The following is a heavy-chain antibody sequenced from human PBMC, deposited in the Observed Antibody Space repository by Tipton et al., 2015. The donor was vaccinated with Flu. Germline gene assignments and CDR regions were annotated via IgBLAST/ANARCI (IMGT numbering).Heavy chain of an antibody. V-gene: IGHV4-4*07. CDR1: GGSISSYY. CDR2: IYTSGST. D-gene: IGHD6-13*01. CDR3: ARDTSYMGAAAGTCDY. J-gene: IGHJ4*02. Sequence: TLSLTCTVSGGSISSYYWSWIRQPAGKGLEWIGRIYTSGSTNYNPSLKSRVTMSVDTSKNQFSLKLSSVTAADTAVYYCARDTSYMGAAAGTCDYWGQGTLVTVSS.